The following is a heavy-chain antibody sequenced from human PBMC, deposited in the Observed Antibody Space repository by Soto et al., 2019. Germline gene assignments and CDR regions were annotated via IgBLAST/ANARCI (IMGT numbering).Heavy chain of an antibody. J-gene: IGHJ6*02. Sequence: QVQLVQSGAEVKKPGASVKVSCKVSGYTLTELSMHWVRQAPGKGLEWMGGFDPADGETSYAQKFQGRVTMTEDTSTDTAYMGRSSLRSKDTAVYYCATKGRWYVVYYYYGMDVLGQGSTVAVS. V-gene: IGHV1-24*01. CDR1: GYTLTELS. D-gene: IGHD6-13*01. CDR3: ATKGRWYVVYYYYGMDV. CDR2: FDPADGET.